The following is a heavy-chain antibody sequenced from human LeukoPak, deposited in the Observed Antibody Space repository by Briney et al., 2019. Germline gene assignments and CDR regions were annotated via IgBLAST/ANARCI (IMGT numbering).Heavy chain of an antibody. D-gene: IGHD1-1*01. CDR3: ARDFNWAFDI. CDR1: GFIFSSYS. V-gene: IGHV3-48*01. Sequence: GGSLRLSCAASGFIFSSYSLNWVRQAPGKGLEWVSYISTSSRTIHYADSVKGRFTISRDNAKNSVHLQMNSLRAEDTAVYYCARDFNWAFDIWGQGTMVTVSS. CDR2: ISTSSRTI. J-gene: IGHJ3*02.